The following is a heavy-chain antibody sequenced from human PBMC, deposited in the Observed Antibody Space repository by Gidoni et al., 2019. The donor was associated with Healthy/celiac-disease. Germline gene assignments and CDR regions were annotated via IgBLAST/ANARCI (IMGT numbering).Heavy chain of an antibody. V-gene: IGHV2-70*04. Sequence: QVTLTESGPALVKPTQTLTLTCTFSGFSPRPSGMRVSWIRQPPGKALEWFARLDWDEDKFYSTSRKTRLTISKDTSKNQVVLTMTNMDPVDTATYYCARDMTTVTTVGFDYWGQGTLVTVSS. J-gene: IGHJ4*02. CDR2: LDWDEDK. CDR3: ARDMTTVTTVGFDY. CDR1: GFSPRPSGMR. D-gene: IGHD4-4*01.